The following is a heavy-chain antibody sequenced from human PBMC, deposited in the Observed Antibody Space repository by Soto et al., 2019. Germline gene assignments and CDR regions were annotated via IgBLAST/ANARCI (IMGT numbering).Heavy chain of an antibody. CDR3: ARHKDPIRLNWFDP. CDR2: IYYSGST. J-gene: IGHJ5*02. V-gene: IGHV4-39*01. D-gene: IGHD3-3*01. CDR1: GGSISSSSYY. Sequence: SGTLFLTCTVSGGSISSSSYYWGWIRQPPGKGLEWIGSIYYSGSTYYNPSLKSRVTISVDTSKNQFSLKLSSVTAADTAVYYCARHKDPIRLNWFDPWGQGTLVTVSS.